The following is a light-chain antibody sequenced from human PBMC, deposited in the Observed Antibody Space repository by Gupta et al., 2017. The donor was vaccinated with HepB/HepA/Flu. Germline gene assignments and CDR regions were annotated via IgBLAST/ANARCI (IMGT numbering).Light chain of an antibody. Sequence: DIVMTQSPLSLPVTPGEPDSISCRSSQSLLHSNGYNYLDWYLQKPGQSPQLLIYLGSNRASGVPDRFSGSGPGTDFTLKISRVEAEDVGVYYCMQALQTPITFGQGTRLEIK. CDR1: QSLLHSNGYNY. V-gene: IGKV2-28*01. J-gene: IGKJ5*01. CDR3: MQALQTPIT. CDR2: LGS.